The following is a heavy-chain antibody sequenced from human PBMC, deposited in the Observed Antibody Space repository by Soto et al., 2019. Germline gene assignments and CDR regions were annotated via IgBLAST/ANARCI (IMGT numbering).Heavy chain of an antibody. V-gene: IGHV1-2*04. Sequence: ASVKVSCKASGYTFTGYYMHWVRQAPGQGLEWMGWINPNSGGTNYAQKFQGWVTMTRDTSISTAYMELSRLRSDDTAVYYCAREGYYYVSGSILWPSDYYSGRDVWAQGTAVTVSS. CDR1: GYTFTGYY. D-gene: IGHD3-10*01. CDR3: AREGYYYVSGSILWPSDYYSGRDV. J-gene: IGHJ6*02. CDR2: INPNSGGT.